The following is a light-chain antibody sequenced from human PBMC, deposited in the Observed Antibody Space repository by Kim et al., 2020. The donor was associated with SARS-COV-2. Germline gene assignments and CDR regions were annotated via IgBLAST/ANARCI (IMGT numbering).Light chain of an antibody. J-gene: IGKJ1*01. CDR2: GAS. Sequence: ASVGDRVTITCRASQDIRNDLGWYQHKSGQAPKVLIYGASTLQSGVPSRFSGSGSGTDFTLTISSLQPEDFATYYCLQDYIYPRTFGQGTKVEI. V-gene: IGKV1-6*01. CDR1: QDIRND. CDR3: LQDYIYPRT.